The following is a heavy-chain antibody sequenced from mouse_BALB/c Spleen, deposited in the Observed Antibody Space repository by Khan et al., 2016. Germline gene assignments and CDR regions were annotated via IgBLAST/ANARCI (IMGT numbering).Heavy chain of an antibody. Sequence: EVELVESGGGLVQPGGSRKLSCAASGFTFSSFGMHWVRQAPEKGLEWVAYIGSGSSTIYYADTVKGRFTISRDNPKNTLFLQMTSLKSEDTAMYYCAREKGLGFAYWGQGTLVTVSA. CDR1: GFTFSSFG. CDR3: AREKGLGFAY. CDR2: IGSGSSTI. D-gene: IGHD2-10*02. V-gene: IGHV5-17*02. J-gene: IGHJ3*01.